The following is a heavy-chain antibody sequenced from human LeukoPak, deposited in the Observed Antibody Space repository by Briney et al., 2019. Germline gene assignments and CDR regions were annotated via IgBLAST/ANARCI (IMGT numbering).Heavy chain of an antibody. CDR1: GYSISNGHY. CDR3: ARQHDSYYYYYIDA. Sequence: SETLSLTCAVSGYSISNGHYWVWIRQPPGRGLEWIGSLYHSDSAYYNTSLRSRGSMSVDTSKNQFSLTLSFVTAADTAVYYCARQHDSYYYYYIDAWGSGTTVTVSS. V-gene: IGHV4-38-2*01. CDR2: LYHSDSA. J-gene: IGHJ6*03.